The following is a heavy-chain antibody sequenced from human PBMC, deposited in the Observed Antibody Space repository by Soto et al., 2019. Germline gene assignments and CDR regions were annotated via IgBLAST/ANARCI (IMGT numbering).Heavy chain of an antibody. CDR3: AADPEGGPHYGMDV. Sequence: QMQLVQSGPEVKKPGTSVKVSCKASGFTFTSSAVQWVRQARGQRLEWIGWIVVGSGNTNYAQKFQERVTITRDMSTSTAYMELSSLRSEDTAVYYCAADPEGGPHYGMDVWGQGTTVTVSS. CDR1: GFTFTSSA. CDR2: IVVGSGNT. V-gene: IGHV1-58*01. D-gene: IGHD3-16*01. J-gene: IGHJ6*02.